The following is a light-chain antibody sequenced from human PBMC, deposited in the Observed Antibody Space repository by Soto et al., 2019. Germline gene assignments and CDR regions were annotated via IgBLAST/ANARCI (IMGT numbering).Light chain of an antibody. V-gene: IGKV3-15*01. Sequence: EIEMTQSPATLSVSPGDRATLSCRASQSVSSNLAWYQQQPGQAPRLLIYGASTRATGIPARFSGSGSGTEFTLTISSLQSEDFAVSYCQQYNNWPLYTFGQGTKLEIK. CDR2: GAS. CDR3: QQYNNWPLYT. CDR1: QSVSSN. J-gene: IGKJ2*01.